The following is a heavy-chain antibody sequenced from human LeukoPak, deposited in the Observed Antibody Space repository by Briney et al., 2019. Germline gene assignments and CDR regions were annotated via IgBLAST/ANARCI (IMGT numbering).Heavy chain of an antibody. CDR3: ARVWSPPYTSSWPDYFDY. V-gene: IGHV3-30*02. D-gene: IGHD6-13*01. J-gene: IGHJ4*02. Sequence: GGSLRLPCAASGFTFSSYAMHWVRQAPGKGLEWVAFIRYDGSNKYYADSVKGRFTISRDNSKNTLYLQMNSLRAEDTAVYYCARVWSPPYTSSWPDYFDYWGQGTLVTVSS. CDR1: GFTFSSYA. CDR2: IRYDGSNK.